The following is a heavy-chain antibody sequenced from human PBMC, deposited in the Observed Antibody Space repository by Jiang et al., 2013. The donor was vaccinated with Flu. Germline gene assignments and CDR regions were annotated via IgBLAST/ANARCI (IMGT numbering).Heavy chain of an antibody. Sequence: GLVKPSETLSLTCTVSGGSISSYYWSWIRQPPGKGLEWIGYIYYSGSTNYNPSLKSRVTISVDTSKNQFSLKLSSVTAADTAVYYCARSRIDYDFPDVWGQGTTVTVSS. V-gene: IGHV4-59*01. CDR1: GGSISSYY. CDR3: ARSRIDYDFPDV. CDR2: IYYSGST. J-gene: IGHJ6*02. D-gene: IGHD3-3*01.